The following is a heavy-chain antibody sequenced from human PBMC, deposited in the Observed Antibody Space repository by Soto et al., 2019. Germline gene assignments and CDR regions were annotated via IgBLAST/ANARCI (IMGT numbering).Heavy chain of an antibody. D-gene: IGHD2-2*01. J-gene: IGHJ4*02. CDR2: TSGSGGSA. CDR1: GFTFNSHA. Sequence: PGGSLRLSCAASGFTFNSHAMSWVRQAPGKGLEWVSVTSGSGGSADYADSVKGRFTISRDNSKSTLYLQMNSLRTEDTAVYYCAKAKRIVPSYFDYWGQGILVTVSS. CDR3: AKAKRIVPSYFDY. V-gene: IGHV3-23*01.